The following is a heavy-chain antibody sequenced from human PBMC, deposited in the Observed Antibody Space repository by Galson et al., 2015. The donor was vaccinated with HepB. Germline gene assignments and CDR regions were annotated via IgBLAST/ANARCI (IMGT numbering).Heavy chain of an antibody. CDR3: ARDRLRWELPFDY. J-gene: IGHJ4*02. Sequence: SVKVSCKASGYTFTGYYMHWVRQAPGQGLEWMGWINPNSGGTNYAQKFQGRVTMTRDTSISTAYMELSRLRSDDTAVYYCARDRLRWELPFDYWGQGTLVTVSS. CDR2: INPNSGGT. CDR1: GYTFTGYY. D-gene: IGHD1-26*01. V-gene: IGHV1-2*02.